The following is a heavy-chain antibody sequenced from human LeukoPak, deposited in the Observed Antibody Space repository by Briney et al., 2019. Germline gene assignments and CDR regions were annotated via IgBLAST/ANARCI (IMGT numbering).Heavy chain of an antibody. CDR2: INPSGGST. D-gene: IGHD5-24*01. V-gene: IGHV1-46*01. J-gene: IGHJ4*02. Sequence: GASVKVSCKASGYIFTSYYMYWVRQAPGQGLEWMAIINPSGGSTSYAQKFQGRVTMTRDTSTSTVYMELSSLRSEDTAVYYCAIDLTEEMPTIPSTYWGQGTLVTVSS. CDR3: AIDLTEEMPTIPSTY. CDR1: GYIFTSYY.